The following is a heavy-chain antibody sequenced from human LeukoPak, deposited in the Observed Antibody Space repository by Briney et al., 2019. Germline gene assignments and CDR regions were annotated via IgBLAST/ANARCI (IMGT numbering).Heavy chain of an antibody. CDR2: INHSGST. V-gene: IGHV4-34*01. CDR3: ARAYYYDSKPFDP. D-gene: IGHD3-22*01. Sequence: SETLSLTCAVYGGSISGYYRSWIRQPPGKGLEWIGEINHSGSTNYNPSLKSRVTISVDTSKNQFSLKLSSVTAADTAVYYCARAYYYDSKPFDPWGQGTLVTVSS. J-gene: IGHJ5*02. CDR1: GGSISGYY.